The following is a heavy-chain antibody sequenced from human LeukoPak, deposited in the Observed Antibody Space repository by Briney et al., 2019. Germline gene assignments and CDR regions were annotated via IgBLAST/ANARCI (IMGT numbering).Heavy chain of an antibody. CDR1: GFTFSTYA. CDR2: ISGSGGNT. V-gene: IGHV3-23*01. D-gene: IGHD5-18*01. J-gene: IGHJ4*02. Sequence: GGSLRLSCAASGFTFSTYAMSWVRQAPGKGLEWVSAISGSGGNTYYAGSVKGRFTISRDNSKNTLYLQMNSLRAEDTAVYYCAKHTAMVTGKNGFDYWGQGTLVTVSS. CDR3: AKHTAMVTGKNGFDY.